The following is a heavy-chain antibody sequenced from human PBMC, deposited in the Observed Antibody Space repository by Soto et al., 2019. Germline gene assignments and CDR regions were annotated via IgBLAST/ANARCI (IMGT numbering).Heavy chain of an antibody. CDR1: VGSFSGHY. CDR2: IYYSGST. V-gene: IGHV4-59*11. Sequence: SETLSLTCAVYVGSFSGHYWSWIRQPPGKGLEWIGYIYYSGSTNYNPSLKSRVTISVDTSKNQFSLKLSSVTAADTAVYYCARDGGTSYDSSGSFDYWGQGTLVTVSS. D-gene: IGHD3-22*01. CDR3: ARDGGTSYDSSGSFDY. J-gene: IGHJ4*02.